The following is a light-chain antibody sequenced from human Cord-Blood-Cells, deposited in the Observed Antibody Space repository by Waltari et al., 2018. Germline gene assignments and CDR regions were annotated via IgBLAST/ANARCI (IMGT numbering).Light chain of an antibody. V-gene: IGLV2-23*01. CDR3: CSYAGSSTLGV. CDR2: EGS. Sequence: QSALTQPASVSGSPGQSITISCTGTSSDVGSYNLVSWYQQHPGKAPKLMIYEGSKRPSWVSNRFSGSKSGNTASLTISGLQAEDEADYYCCSYAGSSTLGVFGGGTKLTVL. J-gene: IGLJ2*01. CDR1: SSDVGSYNL.